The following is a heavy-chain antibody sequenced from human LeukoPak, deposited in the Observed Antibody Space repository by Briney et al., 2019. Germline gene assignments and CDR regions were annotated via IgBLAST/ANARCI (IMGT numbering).Heavy chain of an antibody. V-gene: IGHV3-15*01. CDR3: AKVEVGAPHRAFDI. CDR2: IKSKTDGGTT. D-gene: IGHD1-26*01. Sequence: PGGSLRLSCSASEFTLRDAWMNWVRQAPGKGLEWDARIKSKTDGGTTDYAAPVKGRFTISRDDSKNTLYLQMDNLRTEDTAVYYCAKVEVGAPHRAFDIWGQGTMVTVSS. J-gene: IGHJ3*02. CDR1: EFTLRDAW.